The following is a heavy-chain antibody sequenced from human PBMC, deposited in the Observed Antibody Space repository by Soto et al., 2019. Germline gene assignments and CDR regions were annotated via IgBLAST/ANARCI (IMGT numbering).Heavy chain of an antibody. J-gene: IGHJ6*02. CDR1: GGTFSSYA. CDR3: ARRSSNDYYYYGMDV. Sequence: EASVKVSCKASGGTFSSYAISWVRQAPGQGLEWMGGIIPIFGTANYAQKFQGRVTITADKSTSTAYMELSSLRSEDTAVYYCARRSSNDYYYYGMDVWGQGTTVTVSS. V-gene: IGHV1-69*06. D-gene: IGHD2-15*01. CDR2: IIPIFGTA.